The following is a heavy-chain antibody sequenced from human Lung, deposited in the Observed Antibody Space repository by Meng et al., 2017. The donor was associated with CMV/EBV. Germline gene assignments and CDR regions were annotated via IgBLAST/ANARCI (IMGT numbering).Heavy chain of an antibody. CDR1: GGSMNNYF. J-gene: IGHJ5*02. Sequence: SETLSLTCTVSGGSMNNYFWSWIRQPPGKGLEWIGYIHSSGSTNYSPSLKSRVSISVDRSKNQFSLKLTSVTATDTAVYYCARDHVPISGVVPRGCDPWGQGTXVTVSS. V-gene: IGHV4-59*01. CDR2: IHSSGST. D-gene: IGHD3-3*01. CDR3: ARDHVPISGVVPRGCDP.